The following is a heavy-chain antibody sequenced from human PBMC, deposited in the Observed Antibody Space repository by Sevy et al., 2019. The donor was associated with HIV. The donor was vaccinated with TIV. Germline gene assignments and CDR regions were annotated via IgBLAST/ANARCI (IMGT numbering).Heavy chain of an antibody. J-gene: IGHJ5*02. CDR1: GYSISSGYY. D-gene: IGHD3-10*01. CDR2: IYHSGST. Sequence: SETLSLTCTVSGYSISSGYYWGWIRQPPGKGLERIGSIYHSGSTYYNPSLKSRVTTSVDTSKNQFSLKLSSVTAADTAVYYCARDAILLWFGELLNWFDPWGQGTLVTVSS. V-gene: IGHV4-38-2*02. CDR3: ARDAILLWFGELLNWFDP.